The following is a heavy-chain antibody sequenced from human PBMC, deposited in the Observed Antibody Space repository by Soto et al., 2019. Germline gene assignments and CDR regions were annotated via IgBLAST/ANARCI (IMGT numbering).Heavy chain of an antibody. D-gene: IGHD1-26*01. J-gene: IGHJ5*02. CDR2: IYYIGST. V-gene: IGHV4-59*01. CDR1: GGSMSNYY. CDR3: ARGYSPALGAPWARVNWFDP. Sequence: QVQLQESGPGRVKASETLSLTCTVSGGSMSNYYWSWIRQPPGKGLEWIGYIYYIGSTNYNPSPKSRVTMSVDTSRNQISLNVTSVTAADTAVYYCARGYSPALGAPWARVNWFDPWGQVTLGTVSS.